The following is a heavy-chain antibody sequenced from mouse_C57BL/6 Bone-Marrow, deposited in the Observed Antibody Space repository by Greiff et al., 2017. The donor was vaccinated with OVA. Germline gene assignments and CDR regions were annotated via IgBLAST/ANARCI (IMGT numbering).Heavy chain of an antibody. Sequence: DVKLVESGGGLVQPGGSLKLSCAASGFTFSDYYMYWVRQTPEKRLEWVAYISNGGGSTYYPDTVKGRFTISRDNAKNTLYLQMSRLKSEDTAIYYCARHYYGSSPFAYWGQGTLVTVSA. CDR2: ISNGGGST. J-gene: IGHJ3*01. D-gene: IGHD1-1*01. CDR3: ARHYYGSSPFAY. CDR1: GFTFSDYY. V-gene: IGHV5-12*01.